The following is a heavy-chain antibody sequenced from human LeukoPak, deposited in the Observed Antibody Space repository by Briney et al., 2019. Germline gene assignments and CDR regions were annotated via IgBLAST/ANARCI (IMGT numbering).Heavy chain of an antibody. D-gene: IGHD4-17*01. Sequence: GASVKVSCTASGYTFTGYYMHWVRQAPGQGREWMGWINPNSGGTNYAQKFQGRVTMTRDTSISTAYMELSRLRSDDTAVYYCASHTTTVTTSWFDPWGQGTLVTVSS. CDR2: INPNSGGT. J-gene: IGHJ5*02. CDR1: GYTFTGYY. V-gene: IGHV1-2*02. CDR3: ASHTTTVTTSWFDP.